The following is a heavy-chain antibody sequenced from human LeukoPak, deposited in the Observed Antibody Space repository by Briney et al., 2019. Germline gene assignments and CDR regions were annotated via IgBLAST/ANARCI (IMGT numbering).Heavy chain of an antibody. J-gene: IGHJ4*02. D-gene: IGHD5-12*01. CDR3: ARGNSGYDYFDY. V-gene: IGHV4-61*05. CDR1: GGSISSSSYY. Sequence: SETLSLTCTASGGSISSSSYYWGWIRQPPGKGLEWIGYIYYSGSTNYNPSLKSRVTISVDTSKNQFSLKLSSVTAADTAVYYCARGNSGYDYFDYWGQGTLVTVSS. CDR2: IYYSGST.